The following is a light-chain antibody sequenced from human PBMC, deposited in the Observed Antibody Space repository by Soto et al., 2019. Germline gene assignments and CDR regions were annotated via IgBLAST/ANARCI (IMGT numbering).Light chain of an antibody. J-gene: IGLJ1*01. CDR1: SSNIGSNT. V-gene: IGLV1-44*01. CDR3: AACDDSMNGYV. Sequence: QSVLTQSPSASGTPGQRVTISCSGSSSNIGSNTVNWYQQLPGTAPKLLIYSNDQRPSGVPDRFSASKSGTSASLAISGLQSEDEADYYCAACDDSMNGYVFGPGTK. CDR2: SND.